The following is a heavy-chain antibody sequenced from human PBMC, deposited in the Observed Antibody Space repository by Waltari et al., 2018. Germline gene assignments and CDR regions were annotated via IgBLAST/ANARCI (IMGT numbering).Heavy chain of an antibody. V-gene: IGHV2-5*01. J-gene: IGHJ4*02. Sequence: QITLKESGPTLVKPTQTLTLTCTFSGFSLNTSGVSVGWIRQPPGKALEWLALIYWHDDKRYSPSLKSRLTITEDTSNNQVVLTMTNVDPVDTGTYFCAHKFSACAGGTCYRTPFDVWGQGTLVTVSS. D-gene: IGHD2-15*01. CDR1: GFSLNTSGVS. CDR2: IYWHDDK. CDR3: AHKFSACAGGTCYRTPFDV.